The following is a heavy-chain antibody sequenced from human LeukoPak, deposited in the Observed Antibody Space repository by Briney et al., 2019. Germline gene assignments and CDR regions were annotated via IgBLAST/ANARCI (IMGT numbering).Heavy chain of an antibody. D-gene: IGHD2-2*01. CDR2: ISGSGGST. CDR3: AKMSAIVVVPADAFDI. J-gene: IGHJ3*02. CDR1: GFTFSSYA. Sequence: GGSLRLSCAASGFTFSSYAMSWVRQAPGKGLEWVSAISGSGGSTYYADSVKGRFTISRDNSKNTLYLQTSSLRAEDTAVYYCAKMSAIVVVPADAFDIWGQGTMVTVSS. V-gene: IGHV3-23*01.